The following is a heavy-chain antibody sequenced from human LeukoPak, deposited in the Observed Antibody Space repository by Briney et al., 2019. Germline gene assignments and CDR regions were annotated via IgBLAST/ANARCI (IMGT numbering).Heavy chain of an antibody. V-gene: IGHV3-30*02. CDR2: IRYDGSNK. Sequence: SGGSLRLSCAASGFTFRSYGMHWVRQAPGKGLEWVAFIRYDGSNKYYADSVKGRFTISRDNSKNTLYLQKNSLRAEDTAVYYCAKDMDVGGYGSGSYDYWGQGTLVTVSS. CDR3: AKDMDVGGYGSGSYDY. D-gene: IGHD3-10*01. J-gene: IGHJ4*02. CDR1: GFTFRSYG.